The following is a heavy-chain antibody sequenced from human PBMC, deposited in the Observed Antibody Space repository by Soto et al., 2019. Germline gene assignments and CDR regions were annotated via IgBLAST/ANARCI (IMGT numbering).Heavy chain of an antibody. CDR2: IFQSGST. Sequence: LEPLSDTWGVLEGNIVGLDCWSRVRKTPGKGLEWLGEIFQSGSTNYTTYLESRVTISVDKSKNQFSLTLTSVTAADTAFYFCSRGRGRYRSGWTGFAPWGQGTLVTGSS. D-gene: IGHD6-19*01. CDR1: EGNIVGLDC. V-gene: IGHV4-4*02. J-gene: IGHJ5*02. CDR3: SRGRGRYRSGWTGFAP.